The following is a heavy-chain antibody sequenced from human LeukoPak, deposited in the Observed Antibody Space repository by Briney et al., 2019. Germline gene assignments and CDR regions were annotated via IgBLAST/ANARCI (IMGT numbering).Heavy chain of an antibody. CDR3: ARDPYVSSGYYEDY. CDR1: GFTFDDYG. J-gene: IGHJ4*02. Sequence: GGSLRLSCAASGFTFDDYGMSWVRQAPGKGLEWVSGINWNGGSTGYADSVKGRFTISRDNAKNSLYLQMNSLRAEDTAVYYCARDPYVSSGYYEDYWGQGTLVTVSS. CDR2: INWNGGST. D-gene: IGHD3-22*01. V-gene: IGHV3-20*04.